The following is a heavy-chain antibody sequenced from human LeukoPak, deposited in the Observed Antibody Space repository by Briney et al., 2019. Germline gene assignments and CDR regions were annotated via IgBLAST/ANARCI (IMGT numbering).Heavy chain of an antibody. CDR1: GGSLSSYC. J-gene: IGHJ5*02. D-gene: IGHD3/OR15-3a*01. CDR2: ICYSGST. V-gene: IGHV4-59*08. Sequence: PSETLSLTCSVSGGSLSSYCWDWIRQPPGKGLEWIGYICYSGSTNYNPSLKSRVTMSIDTSKNQFSLKLSSVTAADTAVYYCARRTEGKNWYDPWGQGTLVTVSS. CDR3: ARRTEGKNWYDP.